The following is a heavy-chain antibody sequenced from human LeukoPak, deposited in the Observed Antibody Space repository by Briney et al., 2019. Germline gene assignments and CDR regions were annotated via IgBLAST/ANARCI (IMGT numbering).Heavy chain of an antibody. J-gene: IGHJ4*02. D-gene: IGHD1-14*01. CDR2: IYGADNT. Sequence: GGSLRPSCAASGFTVSSNYMSWVRQAPGKGLEWVSIIYGADNTYYADSVKGRFTISRLNSKNTLYLQMHSLRPEDTAVYYCARDGYNAFDYWGQGTLVTVSS. CDR3: ARDGYNAFDY. CDR1: GFTVSSNY. V-gene: IGHV3-53*04.